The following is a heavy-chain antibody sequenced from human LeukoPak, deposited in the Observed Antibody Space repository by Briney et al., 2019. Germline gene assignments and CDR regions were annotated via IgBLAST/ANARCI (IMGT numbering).Heavy chain of an antibody. CDR2: INAGNGNT. CDR1: GYTFTSYA. D-gene: IGHD1-20*01. CDR3: ARAWQSITGTTWPPDY. Sequence: ASVKVSCKASGYTFTSYAMHWVRQAPGQRLEWMGWINAGNGNTKYSQEFQGRVTITRDTSASTAYMELSSLRSEDMAVYYCARAWQSITGTTWPPDYWGQGTLVTVSS. J-gene: IGHJ4*02. V-gene: IGHV1-3*03.